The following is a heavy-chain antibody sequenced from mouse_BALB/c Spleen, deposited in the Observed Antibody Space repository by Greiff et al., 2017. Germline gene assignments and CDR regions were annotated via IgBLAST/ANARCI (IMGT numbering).Heavy chain of an antibody. Sequence: EVNVVESGGGLVKPGGSLKLSCAASGFTFSSYAMSWVRQSPEKRLEWVAEISSGGSYTYYPDTVTGRFTISRDNAKNTLYLEMSSLRSEDTAMYYCARENEGGYAMDYWGQGTSVTVSS. V-gene: IGHV5-9-4*01. CDR3: ARENEGGYAMDY. J-gene: IGHJ4*01. CDR2: ISSGGSYT. CDR1: GFTFSSYA.